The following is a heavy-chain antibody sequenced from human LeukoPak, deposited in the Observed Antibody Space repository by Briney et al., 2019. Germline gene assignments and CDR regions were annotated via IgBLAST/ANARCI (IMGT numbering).Heavy chain of an antibody. CDR1: GGSISSSDYY. V-gene: IGHV4-39*01. CDR3: ASYSSGYPIKNFDY. CDR2: IHYTGRA. J-gene: IGHJ4*02. D-gene: IGHD6-19*01. Sequence: PSETLSLTCTVSGGSISSSDYYWVWIRQPPEKGLQWIGIIHYTGRAYYNPSLKSRVAISVDTSQNQFSLKLSSVTAADTAVYYCASYSSGYPIKNFDYWGQGTLVTVSS.